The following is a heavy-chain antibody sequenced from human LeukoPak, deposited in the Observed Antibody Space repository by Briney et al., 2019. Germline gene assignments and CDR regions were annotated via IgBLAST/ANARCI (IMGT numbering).Heavy chain of an antibody. CDR2: ISGSGGST. D-gene: IGHD3-22*01. V-gene: IGHV3-23*01. Sequence: GGSLRLSCAASRFTFSRYAMNWVRQAPGKGLEWVSAISGSGGSTYYADSVKGRFTISRDNSKNTLYLQMNSLRVEDTAVYYCAKNPQHYYDSSGFFEYWGQGTLVTVSS. J-gene: IGHJ4*02. CDR3: AKNPQHYYDSSGFFEY. CDR1: RFTFSRYA.